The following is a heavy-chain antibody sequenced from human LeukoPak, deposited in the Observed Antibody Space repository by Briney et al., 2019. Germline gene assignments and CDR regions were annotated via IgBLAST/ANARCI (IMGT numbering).Heavy chain of an antibody. CDR3: ASGWDYGDSNNAFDI. V-gene: IGHV3-74*01. J-gene: IGHJ3*02. D-gene: IGHD4-17*01. CDR2: INSDGSSA. CDR1: GFTFSSYW. Sequence: GGSLRLSRAASGFTFSSYWMHWVRQAPGKGLVWVSRINSDGSSASYADSVKGRFTISRDNAKNTLYLQMNSLRAEDTAVYYCASGWDYGDSNNAFDIWGQGTMVTVSS.